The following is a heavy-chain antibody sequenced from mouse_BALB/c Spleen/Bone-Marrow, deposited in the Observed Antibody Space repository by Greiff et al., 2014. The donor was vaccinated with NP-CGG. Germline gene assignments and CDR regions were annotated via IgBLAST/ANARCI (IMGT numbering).Heavy chain of an antibody. J-gene: IGHJ2*01. CDR2: INPGSGGT. CDR1: GYAFTNYL. D-gene: IGHD3-3*01. CDR3: ARRDGSYFDY. Sequence: VQLQQSGAELVRPGTSVKVPCKASGYAFTNYLIEWVKQRPGQGLEWIGMINPGSGGTNYNEKFKGKATLTADKSSSTAYMQLSSLTSDDSAVYFCARRDGSYFDYWGQGTTLTVSS. V-gene: IGHV1-54*01.